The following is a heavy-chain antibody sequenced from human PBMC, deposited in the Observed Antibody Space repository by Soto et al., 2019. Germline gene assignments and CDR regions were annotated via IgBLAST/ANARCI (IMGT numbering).Heavy chain of an antibody. D-gene: IGHD7-27*01. J-gene: IGHJ6*02. CDR3: VRLTGRSAYGLDV. CDR1: GYTFTKNW. CDR2: IDPSDSET. Sequence: PGESLKISCQASGYTFTKNWISWVRQMPGKGLEWMGRIDPSDSETKYNPSVEGHVRLSVDQFTSTAYLEWSSLKASVSAMYYCVRLTGRSAYGLDVWGQGTTVTVSS. V-gene: IGHV5-10-1*01.